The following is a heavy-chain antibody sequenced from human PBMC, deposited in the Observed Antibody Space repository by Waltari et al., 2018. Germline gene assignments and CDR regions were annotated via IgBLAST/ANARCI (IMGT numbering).Heavy chain of an antibody. J-gene: IGHJ3*02. Sequence: EVQLVQSGAEVKEPGESLKISCKASGYSFTNYWIGWVRQMPEKGLEWMGSIYPGDSNTRYSPSFQGQVTISADKSISTAYLQWSSLKASDTAMYYCARHGCTTINCPGAFDISGQGTMVTVSS. V-gene: IGHV5-51*01. CDR3: ARHGCTTINCPGAFDI. D-gene: IGHD3-10*01. CDR2: IYPGDSNT. CDR1: GYSFTNYW.